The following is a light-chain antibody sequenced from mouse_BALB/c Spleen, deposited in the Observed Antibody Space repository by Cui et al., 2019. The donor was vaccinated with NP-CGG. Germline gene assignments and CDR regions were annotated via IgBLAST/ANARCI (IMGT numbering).Light chain of an antibody. CDR1: TGAVTTSNY. CDR2: GTN. CDR3: ALWYSNHWV. J-gene: IGLJ1*01. V-gene: IGLV1*01. Sequence: QAVVPQESALTTSPGETVTLTFRSSTGAVTTSNYANWVQEKPDHLFTGLIGGTNNRAPGVPARFSGPLIGDKAALTITGAQTEDEAIYFCALWYSNHWVFGGGTKLTVL.